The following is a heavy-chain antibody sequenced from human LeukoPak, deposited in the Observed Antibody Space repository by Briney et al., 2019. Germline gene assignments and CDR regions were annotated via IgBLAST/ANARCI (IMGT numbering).Heavy chain of an antibody. CDR3: AGVARHSSSGWYRLFDY. CDR1: GYTFTGYY. J-gene: IGHJ4*02. CDR2: INPNSGGT. D-gene: IGHD6-19*01. V-gene: IGHV1-2*02. Sequence: ASVKVSCKASGYTFTGYYMHWVRQAPGQGLEWMGWINPNSGGTNYAQKFQGRVTMTRDTSISTAYMELSRLRSDDTAVYYCAGVARHSSSGWYRLFDYWGQGTLVTVSS.